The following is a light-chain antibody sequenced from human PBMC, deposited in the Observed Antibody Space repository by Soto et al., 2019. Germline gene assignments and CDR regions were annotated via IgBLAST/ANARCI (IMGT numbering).Light chain of an antibody. V-gene: IGKV1-39*01. CDR2: VTS. CDR3: QQTFSAPGT. Sequence: DIQMTQSPSSLFASVGDRVSITYRTSQNITKFLNWYQEKPGKAPKVLIYVTSNLENGVPSRFSGSGSGTHFTLSISSLQPEDFATYYCQQTFSAPGTFGPGTRVEVK. CDR1: QNITKF. J-gene: IGKJ1*01.